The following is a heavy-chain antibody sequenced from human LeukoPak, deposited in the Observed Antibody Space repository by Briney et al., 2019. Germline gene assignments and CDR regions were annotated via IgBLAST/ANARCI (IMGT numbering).Heavy chain of an antibody. Sequence: PGGSLRLSCAASGFTLSSYWMSWVRQAPGKGLEWVANIKQDGSEKYYVDSVKGRFTISRDNAKNSLYLQMNSLRAEDTAVYYCARDRRYCSSTSCYYFDYWGQGTLVTVSS. D-gene: IGHD2-2*01. CDR1: GFTLSSYW. CDR2: IKQDGSEK. CDR3: ARDRRYCSSTSCYYFDY. V-gene: IGHV3-7*01. J-gene: IGHJ4*02.